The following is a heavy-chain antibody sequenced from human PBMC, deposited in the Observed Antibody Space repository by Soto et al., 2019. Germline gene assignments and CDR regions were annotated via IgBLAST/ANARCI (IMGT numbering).Heavy chain of an antibody. Sequence: GGSLRLSCEVSGFTFSTYWMHWVRQAPGKGRVWVSRINSDGSSSNYADSVKGRFTISRDNAKNTLYLQMDSLRTEDMAVYYCVRGAPFDYWGQGTLVTVSS. J-gene: IGHJ4*02. CDR2: INSDGSSS. CDR1: GFTFSTYW. V-gene: IGHV3-74*01. CDR3: VRGAPFDY.